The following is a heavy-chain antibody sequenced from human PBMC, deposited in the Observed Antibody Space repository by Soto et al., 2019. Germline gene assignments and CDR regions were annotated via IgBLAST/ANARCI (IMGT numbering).Heavy chain of an antibody. CDR2: ITSSSSTI. Sequence: EVQLVESGGGLVQPGGSLRLSCAASGFTFSSYTMNWVRQAPGKGLEWVSYITSSSSTIYYADYLKGRFTISRDNAKNSLYLQMNSLRDEDTAVYYCARTLAAAAYYYYYGMDVWGQGTTVTVSS. CDR3: ARTLAAAAYYYYYGMDV. V-gene: IGHV3-48*02. J-gene: IGHJ6*02. CDR1: GFTFSSYT. D-gene: IGHD6-13*01.